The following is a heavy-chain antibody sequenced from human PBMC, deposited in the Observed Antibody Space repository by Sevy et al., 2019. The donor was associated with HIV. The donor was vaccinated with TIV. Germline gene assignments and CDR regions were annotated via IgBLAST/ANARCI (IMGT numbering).Heavy chain of an antibody. V-gene: IGHV1-69*06. CDR3: ARGRRDGYNYCFDY. Sequence: ASVKVSCKASGGTFSSYAISWVRQAPGQGLEWMGGIIPIFGTANYAQTFQGRVTITADKSTSTAYMELSSLRSEDTAVYYCARGRRDGYNYCFDYWGQGTLVTVSS. J-gene: IGHJ4*02. CDR1: GGTFSSYA. D-gene: IGHD5-12*01. CDR2: IIPIFGTA.